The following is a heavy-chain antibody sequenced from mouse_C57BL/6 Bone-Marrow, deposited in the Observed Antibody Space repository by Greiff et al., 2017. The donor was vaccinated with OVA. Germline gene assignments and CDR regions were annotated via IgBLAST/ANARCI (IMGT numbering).Heavy chain of an antibody. J-gene: IGHJ4*01. Sequence: VKLMESGPELVKPGASVKISCKASGYALSSSWMNWVKQRPGKGLEWIGRIYPGDGDTNYNGKFKGKATLTADKSSSTAYMQLSSLTSEDSAVYSCAVMEAMDYWGQGTSVTVSS. CDR1: GYALSSSW. CDR3: AVMEAMDY. V-gene: IGHV1-82*01. CDR2: IYPGDGDT.